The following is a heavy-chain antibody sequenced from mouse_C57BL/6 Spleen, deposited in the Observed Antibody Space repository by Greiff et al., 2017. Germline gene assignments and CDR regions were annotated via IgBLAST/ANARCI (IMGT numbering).Heavy chain of an antibody. V-gene: IGHV1-15*01. CDR2: IDPETGGT. Sequence: QVQLQQSGAELVRPGASVTLSCKASGYTFTDYEMHWVKQTPVHGLEWIGAIDPETGGTAYNQKFKGKAILTADKSSSTAYMELRSLTSEDSAVYYCTRYYSYYFDYWGQGTTRTVAS. CDR3: TRYYSYYFDY. CDR1: GYTFTDYE. D-gene: IGHD1-1*01. J-gene: IGHJ2*01.